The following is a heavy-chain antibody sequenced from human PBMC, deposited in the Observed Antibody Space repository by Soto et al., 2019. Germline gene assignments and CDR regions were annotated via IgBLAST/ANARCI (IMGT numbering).Heavy chain of an antibody. D-gene: IGHD3-10*01. V-gene: IGHV3-23*01. Sequence: EVQLLESGGGFVQPGGSLRLSCAASGFTFSSYAMSWVRQAPGKGLEWVSAITGSGASTHYADSVKGRFTISRDNSKNTLFLQMNSLRAEDTAVYYCAKYCSGSYYASWGQGTLVTVSS. CDR2: ITGSGAST. CDR1: GFTFSSYA. CDR3: AKYCSGSYYAS. J-gene: IGHJ4*02.